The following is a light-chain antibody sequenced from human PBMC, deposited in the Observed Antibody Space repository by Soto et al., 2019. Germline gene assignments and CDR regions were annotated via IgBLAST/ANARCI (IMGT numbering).Light chain of an antibody. Sequence: QSALTQPASVSGSPGQSITISCTGTSSDVGTYNYVSWYQHHPGKAPKLIICEVSNRPSGVSNRFSASKSGNAASLTISGLQAEDEADYYCSSYTAYTTLWVFGGGTKLTVL. J-gene: IGLJ3*02. CDR2: EVS. CDR3: SSYTAYTTLWV. CDR1: SSDVGTYNY. V-gene: IGLV2-14*01.